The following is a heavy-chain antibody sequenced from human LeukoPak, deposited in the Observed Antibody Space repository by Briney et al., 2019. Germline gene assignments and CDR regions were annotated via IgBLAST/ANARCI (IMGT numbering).Heavy chain of an antibody. D-gene: IGHD2-15*01. J-gene: IGHJ4*02. CDR1: GGSISSYY. V-gene: IGHV4-4*07. CDR3: ARARPSRYCSGGSCYSSFLVRSPDFDY. Sequence: SETLSLTCTVSGGSISSYYWSWIRQPAGKGLEWIGRIYTSGSTNYNPSLKSRVTMSVDTSKNQFSLKLSSVTAADTAVYYCARARPSRYCSGGSCYSSFLVRSPDFDYWGQGTLVTVSS. CDR2: IYTSGST.